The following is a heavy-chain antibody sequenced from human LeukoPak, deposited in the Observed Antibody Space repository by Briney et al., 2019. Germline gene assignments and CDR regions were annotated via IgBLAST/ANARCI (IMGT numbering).Heavy chain of an antibody. CDR3: ARDGSYVSSFDY. Sequence: SGPTLVNPTQTLTLTCTFSGFSLTTSGVGVGWFRQPPGKALEWLALIYWDDDKYYSTSLKTRLTISKDTSKNQVVLTMTNMDPVDTATYYCARDGSYVSSFDYWGQGTLVTVSS. J-gene: IGHJ4*02. D-gene: IGHD1-26*01. V-gene: IGHV2-70*01. CDR2: IYWDDDK. CDR1: GFSLTTSGVG.